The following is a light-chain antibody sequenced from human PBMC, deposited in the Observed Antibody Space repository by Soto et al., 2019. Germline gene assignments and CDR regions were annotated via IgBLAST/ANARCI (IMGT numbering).Light chain of an antibody. J-gene: IGKJ1*01. Sequence: VFTQSPVTLSLAAGEIVTLCCVASQSVNSSYLAWYQHKPGQAPRLLIYGASTRATGIPDRFSGSGSGTDFTLTIARLEPGDFAVYYCQQYGNSPQTFGQGTKVDIK. CDR1: QSVNSSY. CDR2: GAS. V-gene: IGKV3-20*01. CDR3: QQYGNSPQT.